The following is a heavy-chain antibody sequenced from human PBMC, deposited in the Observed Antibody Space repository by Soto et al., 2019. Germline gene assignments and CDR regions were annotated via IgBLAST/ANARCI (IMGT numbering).Heavy chain of an antibody. CDR2: IKSDGSVT. J-gene: IGHJ5*02. CDR3: ARSDWFAP. CDR1: GITINGYW. Sequence: EVQLAESGGGLVQPGGSLKLTCAASGITINGYWMSWVRQVPGKGLVWVSRIKSDGSVTSYADSVKGRFTVSRDNAKNTVYLQMNSLRAEDTAVYYCARSDWFAPWGQGTLVTVAS. V-gene: IGHV3-74*01.